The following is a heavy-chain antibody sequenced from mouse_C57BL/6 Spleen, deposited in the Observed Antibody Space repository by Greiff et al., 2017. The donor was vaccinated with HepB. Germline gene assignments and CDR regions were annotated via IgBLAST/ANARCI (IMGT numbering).Heavy chain of an antibody. D-gene: IGHD1-1*01. CDR2: INYDGSST. V-gene: IGHV5-16*01. CDR3: AREEGLLRFDY. Sequence: EVQLVESEGGLVQPGSSMKLSCTASGFTFSDYYMAWVRQVPEKGLEWVANINYDGSSTYYLDSLKSRFIISRDNAKNSLYLQMSSLKSDDTATYYCAREEGLLRFDYWGQGTTLTVSS. J-gene: IGHJ2*01. CDR1: GFTFSDYY.